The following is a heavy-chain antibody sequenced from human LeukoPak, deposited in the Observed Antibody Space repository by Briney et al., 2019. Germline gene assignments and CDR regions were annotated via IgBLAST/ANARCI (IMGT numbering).Heavy chain of an antibody. J-gene: IGHJ1*01. Sequence: PSETLSLTCTVSGGSTNDYYWNWLRQPPGEGLEWIGYIYYRGTTNYNPSLNSRVTISLDSSKNQFSLKLSSVTAADTAVYYCARVAYYGGKSGYFQHWGQGTLVTVSS. CDR1: GGSTNDYY. V-gene: IGHV4-59*01. CDR3: ARVAYYGGKSGYFQH. CDR2: IYYRGTT. D-gene: IGHD4-23*01.